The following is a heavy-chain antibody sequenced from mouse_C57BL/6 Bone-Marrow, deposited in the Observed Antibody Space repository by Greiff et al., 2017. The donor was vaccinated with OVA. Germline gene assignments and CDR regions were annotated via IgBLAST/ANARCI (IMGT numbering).Heavy chain of an antibody. CDR2: ISDGGSYT. D-gene: IGHD2-4*01. V-gene: IGHV5-4*01. CDR3: AWGLRRAWFAY. J-gene: IGHJ3*01. Sequence: EVQLVESGGGLVKPGGSLKLSCAASGFTFSSYAMSWVRQTPEKRLEWVATISDGGSYTSYPANVKGRFTISRDNAKNNLYLQMSHLKSEDTAMYYCAWGLRRAWFAYWGQGTLVTVSA. CDR1: GFTFSSYA.